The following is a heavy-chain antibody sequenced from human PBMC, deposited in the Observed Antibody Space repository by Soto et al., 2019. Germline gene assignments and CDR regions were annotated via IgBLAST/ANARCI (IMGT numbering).Heavy chain of an antibody. D-gene: IGHD3-3*01. V-gene: IGHV3-21*01. CDR3: AGDSARFLEWFPRRGPWLDP. Sequence: PGGSLRLSCAASGFTFSSYGMHWVRQAPGKGLEWVSSINTFGSNIYYADSVKGRFTISRDSAENTLYLQMNSLRAEDTAVYYCAGDSARFLEWFPRRGPWLDPWGQGTLVTVSS. J-gene: IGHJ5*02. CDR2: INTFGSNI. CDR1: GFTFSSYG.